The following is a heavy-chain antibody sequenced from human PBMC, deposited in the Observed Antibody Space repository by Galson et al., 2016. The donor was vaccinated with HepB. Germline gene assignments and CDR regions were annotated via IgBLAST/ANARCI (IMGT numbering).Heavy chain of an antibody. D-gene: IGHD2-8*01. V-gene: IGHV3-21*01. CDR2: ISYNI. CDR1: GFTFSTYN. Sequence: SLRLSCAASGFTFSTYNMNWVRQAPGKGLEWVSSISYNIYYADSVRGRFTISRDNAKNSLFLQMNSLRVEDTAVYYCARDNCINAICYTGWFDSWGQGTL. CDR3: ARDNCINAICYTGWFDS. J-gene: IGHJ5*01.